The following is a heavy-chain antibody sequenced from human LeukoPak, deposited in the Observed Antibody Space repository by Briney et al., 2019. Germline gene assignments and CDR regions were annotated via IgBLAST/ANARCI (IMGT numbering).Heavy chain of an antibody. D-gene: IGHD2-15*01. CDR1: GGSIGNSSYY. CDR3: ARHRGGVVVDATRYDAFDI. CDR2: IYDSGTT. V-gene: IGHV4-39*01. J-gene: IGHJ3*02. Sequence: SETLSLTCTVSGGSIGNSSYYWGWIRQPPGKGLEWIGSIYDSGTTYFNPSLKSRVTISVDTSKNQFSLKLSSVTAADTAVHYCARHRGGVVVDATRYDAFDIWGQGTMVTVSS.